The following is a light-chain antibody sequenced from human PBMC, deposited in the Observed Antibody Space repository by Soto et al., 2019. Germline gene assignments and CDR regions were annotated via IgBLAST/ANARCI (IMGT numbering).Light chain of an antibody. CDR1: FNDVGAHNY. V-gene: IGLV2-14*01. CDR3: SSYTTISTYV. CDR2: EVS. Sequence: QSALTQPASVSVSPGQSIIISCTGTFNDVGAHNYVSWYQQHPGKAPKLVIYEVSNRPSGISNRFSGFKAGNTASLTISGLQAEDEADYYCSSYTTISTYVFGTGTKVTVL. J-gene: IGLJ1*01.